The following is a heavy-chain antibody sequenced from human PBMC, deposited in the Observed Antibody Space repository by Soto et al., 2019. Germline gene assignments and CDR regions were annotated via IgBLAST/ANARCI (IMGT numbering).Heavy chain of an antibody. V-gene: IGHV3-23*01. CDR2: ISGSGDTP. D-gene: IGHD6-19*01. CDR3: AKGGTSGLYYFDY. Sequence: GGSLRLSCADSGFTFSNYAISWVRQAPGKGLEWVSIISGSGDTPYYADSVKGRFTISRDNSRNTLYLQMNSLRAGDSAKYYCAKGGTSGLYYFDYWGPGTLVTVPQ. J-gene: IGHJ4*02. CDR1: GFTFSNYA.